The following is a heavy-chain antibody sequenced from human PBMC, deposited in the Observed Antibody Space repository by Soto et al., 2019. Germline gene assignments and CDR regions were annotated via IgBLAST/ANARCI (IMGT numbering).Heavy chain of an antibody. CDR1: GFTFSSYG. CDR3: AKDLTPHFKQWLEYYFDY. D-gene: IGHD6-19*01. J-gene: IGHJ4*02. Sequence: GGSLRLSCAASGFTFSSYGMHWVRQAPGKGLEWVAVISYDGSNKYYADSVKGRFTISRDNSKNTLYLQMNSLRAEDTAVYYCAKDLTPHFKQWLEYYFDYWGQGTLVTVSS. CDR2: ISYDGSNK. V-gene: IGHV3-30*18.